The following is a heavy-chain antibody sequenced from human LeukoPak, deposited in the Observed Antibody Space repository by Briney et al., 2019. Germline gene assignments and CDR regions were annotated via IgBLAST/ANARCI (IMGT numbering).Heavy chain of an antibody. CDR1: GGSFSGYY. CDR2: INHSGST. J-gene: IGHJ5*02. D-gene: IGHD5-18*01. Sequence: PSETLSLTCAVYGGSFSGYYWSWLRQPPGKGLEWLGEINHSGSTNYNPSLKGRVTISVDTSKNQFSLKLSSVTAADTAVYYCARGFSTNVRYSYGRGPSNNWFDPWGQGTLVTVSS. CDR3: ARGFSTNVRYSYGRGPSNNWFDP. V-gene: IGHV4-34*01.